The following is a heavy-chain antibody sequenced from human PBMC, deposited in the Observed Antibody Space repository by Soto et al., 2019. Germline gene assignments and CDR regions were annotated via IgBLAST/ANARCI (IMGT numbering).Heavy chain of an antibody. CDR1: GFTFSSYE. CDR2: ISSSGSTI. J-gene: IGHJ3*02. V-gene: IGHV3-48*03. D-gene: IGHD3-10*01. Sequence: GGSLRLSCAASGFTFSSYEMNWVRQAPGKGLEWVSYISSSGSTIYYADSVKGRFTISRDNAKNSPYLQMNSLRAEDTAVYYCAREKITMVRGVIITGPDAFDIWGQGTMVTVSS. CDR3: AREKITMVRGVIITGPDAFDI.